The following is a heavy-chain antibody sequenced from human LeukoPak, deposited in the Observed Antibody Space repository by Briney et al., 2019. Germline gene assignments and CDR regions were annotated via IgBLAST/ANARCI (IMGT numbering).Heavy chain of an antibody. CDR2: IYTSGST. J-gene: IGHJ5*02. CDR3: ARDGIPRNWFDP. CDR1: GGSISSGGYY. V-gene: IGHV4-61*02. D-gene: IGHD1-1*01. Sequence: SQTLSLTCTVSGGSISSGGYYWSWIRQPAGKGLEWIGRIYTSGSTNYNPSLKSRVTMSVDTSKNQFSLKLSSVTAADTAVYYCARDGIPRNWFDPWGQGTLVTVSS.